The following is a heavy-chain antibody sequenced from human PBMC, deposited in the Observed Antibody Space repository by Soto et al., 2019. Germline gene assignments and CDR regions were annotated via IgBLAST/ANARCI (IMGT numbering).Heavy chain of an antibody. D-gene: IGHD2-8*02. V-gene: IGHV4-34*01. CDR1: GGSFSGYY. J-gene: IGHJ4*02. CDR2: INHSGST. Sequence: QVQLQQWGAGLLKPSETLSLTCAVYGGSFSGYYWSWIRQPPGKGLEWIGEINHSGSTNYNPSLKSRVTISVDTSKNQFSLKLSSVTAVDTAVYYCARGQSSLLLDCWGQGVLVTVSS. CDR3: ARGQSSLLLDC.